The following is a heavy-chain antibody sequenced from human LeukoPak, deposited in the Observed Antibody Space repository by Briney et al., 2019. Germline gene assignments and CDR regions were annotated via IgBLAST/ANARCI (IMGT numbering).Heavy chain of an antibody. D-gene: IGHD4-17*01. CDR2: ISAYNGNT. V-gene: IGHV1-18*01. CDR1: GYTFTSYG. CDR3: ARDPTTVTTSKYYYYYMDV. J-gene: IGHJ6*03. Sequence: GASVKVSCKASGYTFTSYGITWVRQAPGQGLEWLGWISAYNGNTNYAQKLQGRVTMTTDTSTSTAYMELRSLRSDDTAVYYCARDPTTVTTSKYYYYYMDVWGKGTTVTVSS.